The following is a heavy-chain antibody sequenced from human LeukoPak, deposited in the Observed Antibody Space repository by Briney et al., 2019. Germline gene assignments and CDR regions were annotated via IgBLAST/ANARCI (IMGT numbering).Heavy chain of an antibody. CDR1: GGSFSGYY. Sequence: SETLSLTCAVYGGSFSGYYWSWIRQPPGKGLEWIGEINHSGSTNYNPSLKSRVTISVDTSKNQFSLKLSSVTDADTAVYYCARERPYYDFWTGYYTRANWFDPWGQGTLVTVSS. J-gene: IGHJ5*02. CDR3: ARERPYYDFWTGYYTRANWFDP. D-gene: IGHD3-3*01. V-gene: IGHV4-34*01. CDR2: INHSGST.